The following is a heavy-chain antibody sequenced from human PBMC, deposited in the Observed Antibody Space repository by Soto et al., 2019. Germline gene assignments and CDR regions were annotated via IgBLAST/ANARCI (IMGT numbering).Heavy chain of an antibody. CDR3: ARSSYNMVVVY. CDR2: IYYTGSV. V-gene: IGHV4-30-4*01. J-gene: IGHJ4*02. CDR1: GSSIIGHEGY. Sequence: SETLPLTGNLVGSSIIGHEGYWKWIRQSPGKGLDWIGYIYYTGSVYYSPSLRGRVTISVDTSKNQFSLNLNSVTVADTAVYYCARSSYNMVVVYWGQGTPVTVS. D-gene: IGHD2-21*01.